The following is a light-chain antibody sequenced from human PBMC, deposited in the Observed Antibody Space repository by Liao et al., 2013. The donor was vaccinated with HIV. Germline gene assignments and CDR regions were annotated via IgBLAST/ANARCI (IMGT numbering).Light chain of an antibody. CDR1: KLGDKY. Sequence: SYELTQTPSVSVSPGQTASITCSGDKLGDKYVCWYQQKPGQSPVLVIYQDSKRPSGIPERFSGSNSGNTATLTISGTQAMDEADFYCQAWDSSTVIFGGGTKLTV. J-gene: IGLJ2*01. CDR2: QDS. CDR3: QAWDSSTVI. V-gene: IGLV3-1*01.